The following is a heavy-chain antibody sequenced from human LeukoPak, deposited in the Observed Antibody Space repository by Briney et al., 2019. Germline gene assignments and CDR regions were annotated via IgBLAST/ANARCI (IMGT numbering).Heavy chain of an antibody. Sequence: PGGSLRLSCAASGFTFSSYAMSWVRQAPGKGLEWVSSISSASSYIYYADSVKGRFTISRDNAKNSLYLQMNSLRVEDTAVYYCARQYCSSSTCYYYSYYYMDVWGKGTTVTVSS. CDR3: ARQYCSSSTCYYYSYYYMDV. J-gene: IGHJ6*03. V-gene: IGHV3-21*01. CDR1: GFTFSSYA. D-gene: IGHD2-2*01. CDR2: ISSASSYI.